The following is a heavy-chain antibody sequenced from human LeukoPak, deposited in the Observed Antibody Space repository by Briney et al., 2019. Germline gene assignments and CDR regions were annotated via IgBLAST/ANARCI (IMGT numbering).Heavy chain of an antibody. D-gene: IGHD1-26*01. CDR3: GQWSRYFDY. J-gene: IGHJ4*02. CDR1: GFTFSTYG. CDR2: VSGSGSTT. Sequence: GGTLRLSCAASGFTFSTYGMNWVRQAPGKGLEWVSAVSGSGSTTYYARSVKGRFTVSRDNSKNTLYLQMNSLRAEDTALYFCGQWSRYFDYWGQGTLVTVSS. V-gene: IGHV3-23*01.